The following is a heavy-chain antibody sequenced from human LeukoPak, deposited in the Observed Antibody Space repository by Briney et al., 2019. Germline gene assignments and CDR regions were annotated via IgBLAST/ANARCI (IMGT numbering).Heavy chain of an antibody. V-gene: IGHV3-23*01. CDR3: AKDQSPRSGLVDY. J-gene: IGHJ4*02. Sequence: PGGSLRLSCAASGFTFSSYAMSWVRQAPGKGLEWVSGITGSSFTYYTDSVKGRFTISRDNSKNTLYLQMNSLRAEDTAVYYCAKDQSPRSGLVDYWGQGTLVTVSS. CDR2: ITGSSFT. CDR1: GFTFSSYA. D-gene: IGHD6-25*01.